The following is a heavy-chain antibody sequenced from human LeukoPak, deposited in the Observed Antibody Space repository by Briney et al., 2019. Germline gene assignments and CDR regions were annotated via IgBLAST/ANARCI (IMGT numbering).Heavy chain of an antibody. CDR1: GGSISSYY. Sequence: SETLSLACTVSGGSISSYYWSWIRQPPGKGLEWIGYIYYSGSTNYNPSLKSRVTISVDTSKNQFSLKLSSVTAADTAVYYCARGGATYYDILTGHDAFDIWGQGTMVTVSS. J-gene: IGHJ3*02. CDR2: IYYSGST. D-gene: IGHD3-9*01. V-gene: IGHV4-59*01. CDR3: ARGGATYYDILTGHDAFDI.